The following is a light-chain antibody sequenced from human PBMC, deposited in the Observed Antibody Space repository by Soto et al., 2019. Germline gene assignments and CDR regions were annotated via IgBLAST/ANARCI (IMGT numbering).Light chain of an antibody. Sequence: QSALTQPASVSGSPGQSITISCIGTSSDVGAYDLVSWYQQYPGTAPRLIIYENIRLPSGIDSRFSGSKSGNTAALTISGLRAEDESNYNCCSYAGNRIFVFGGGTQLTVL. J-gene: IGLJ2*01. CDR2: ENI. CDR1: SSDVGAYDL. V-gene: IGLV2-23*01. CDR3: CSYAGNRIFV.